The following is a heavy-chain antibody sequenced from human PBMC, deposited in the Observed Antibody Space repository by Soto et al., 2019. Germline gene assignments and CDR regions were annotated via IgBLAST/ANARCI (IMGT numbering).Heavy chain of an antibody. CDR2: ISGSGSSR. CDR1: GFPFNNYA. V-gene: IGHV3-23*01. J-gene: IGHJ6*02. Sequence: EVQLLQSGGGLVQPGGSLRLSCAASGFPFNNYAMSWVRQAPGKGLEWLSTISGSGSSRYTADSVRGRFIISRDNSSNTLSLQLNGLRAEDTAIYYCANYYMVTTSYYYYYGLDVWGQGTTVAVSS. D-gene: IGHD2-21*02. CDR3: ANYYMVTTSYYYYYGLDV.